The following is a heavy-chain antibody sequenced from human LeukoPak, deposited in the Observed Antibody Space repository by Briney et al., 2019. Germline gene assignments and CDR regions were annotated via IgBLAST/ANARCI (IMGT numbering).Heavy chain of an antibody. D-gene: IGHD4-17*01. V-gene: IGHV1-24*01. CDR2: FDPEDGET. CDR3: ATDQTNNNNGDLTSDYYYGMDV. CDR1: GYTLTELS. Sequence: ASVKVSCKVSGYTLTELSMHWVRQAPGKGLEWMGGFDPEDGETIYAQKFQGRVTMTEDTSTDTAYMELSSLRSEDTAVYYCATDQTNNNNGDLTSDYYYGMDVWGQGTTVTVSS. J-gene: IGHJ6*02.